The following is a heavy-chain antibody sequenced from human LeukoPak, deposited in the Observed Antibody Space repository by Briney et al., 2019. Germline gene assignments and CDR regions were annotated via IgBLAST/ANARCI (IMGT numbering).Heavy chain of an antibody. CDR1: GFTFSSYW. V-gene: IGHV3-7*01. CDR3: ARSIAAATENYFDY. Sequence: GGSLRLSCAASGFTFSSYWMSWVRQAPGKGLGWVANIKQDGSEKYYVDSVKGRFTISRDNAKNSLYLQMNSLRAEDTAVYYCARSIAAATENYFDYWGQGTLVTVSS. D-gene: IGHD6-13*01. J-gene: IGHJ4*02. CDR2: IKQDGSEK.